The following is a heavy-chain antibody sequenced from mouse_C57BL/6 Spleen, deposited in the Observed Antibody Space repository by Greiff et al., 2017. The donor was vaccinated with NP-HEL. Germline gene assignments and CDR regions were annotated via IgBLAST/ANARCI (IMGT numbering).Heavy chain of an antibody. Sequence: VQLQQSGAELMKPGASVKLSCKAPGYTFTGYWIEWVKQRPGHGLEWIGEILPGSGSTNYNEKFKGKATFTADTSSNTAYMQLSSLTTEDSAIYYCGREEIYDGDYWFAYWGQGTLVTVAA. CDR3: GREEIYDGDYWFAY. CDR1: GYTFTGYW. V-gene: IGHV1-9*01. J-gene: IGHJ3*01. D-gene: IGHD2-3*01. CDR2: ILPGSGST.